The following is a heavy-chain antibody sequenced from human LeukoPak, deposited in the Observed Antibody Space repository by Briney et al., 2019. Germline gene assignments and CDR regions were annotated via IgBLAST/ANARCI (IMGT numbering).Heavy chain of an antibody. D-gene: IGHD3-22*01. CDR2: IDYIGST. CDR3: ARGRGDSKGTSFHY. Sequence: SETLSLTCTVSGGSISSYYWSWIRQPAGKGLEWIGYIDYIGSTTYNPSLKSRVTISIDTSKNQFSLRLSSVTAADTAVYYCARGRGDSKGTSFHYWGQGTLVTVSA. CDR1: GGSISSYY. V-gene: IGHV4-59*01. J-gene: IGHJ4*02.